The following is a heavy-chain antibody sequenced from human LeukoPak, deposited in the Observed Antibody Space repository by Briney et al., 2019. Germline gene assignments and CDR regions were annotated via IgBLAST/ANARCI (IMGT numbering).Heavy chain of an antibody. J-gene: IGHJ4*02. Sequence: GGSLRLSCAASGFTFSSYGMHWVRQAPGKGLGWVAVIWYDGSNKYYADSVKGRFTISRDNSKNTLYLQMNSLRAEDTAVYYCARDRPVAVAGTLDYWGQGTLVTVSS. CDR3: ARDRPVAVAGTLDY. D-gene: IGHD6-19*01. CDR2: IWYDGSNK. V-gene: IGHV3-33*01. CDR1: GFTFSSYG.